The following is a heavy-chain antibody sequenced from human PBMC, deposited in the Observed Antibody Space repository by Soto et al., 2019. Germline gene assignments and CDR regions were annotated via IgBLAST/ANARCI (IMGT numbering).Heavy chain of an antibody. V-gene: IGHV1-3*01. CDR3: ARSIVVVPAAPAPFDY. D-gene: IGHD2-2*01. Sequence: ASVKVSCKASGYTFTSYAMHWVRQAPGQRLEWMGWINAGNGNTKYSQKFQGRVTITRDTSASTAYMELSSLRSADTAVYYCARSIVVVPAAPAPFDYWGQGTLVTVSS. CDR1: GYTFTSYA. J-gene: IGHJ4*02. CDR2: INAGNGNT.